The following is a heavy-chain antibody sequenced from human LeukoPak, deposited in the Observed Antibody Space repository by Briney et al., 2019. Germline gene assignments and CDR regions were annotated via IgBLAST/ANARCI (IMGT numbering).Heavy chain of an antibody. CDR3: ARGRWDRRSGGRLPLYGMDV. CDR2: ISGSGDST. V-gene: IGHV3-23*01. CDR1: GFTFSSYA. Sequence: PGGSLRLSCAASGFTFSSYAMSWVRQAPGKGLEWVSPISGSGDSTYYADSVKGRFTISRDNSKNTLYLQMNSLRAEDTAVYYCARGRWDRRSGGRLPLYGMDVWGQGTTVTVSS. D-gene: IGHD2-15*01. J-gene: IGHJ6*02.